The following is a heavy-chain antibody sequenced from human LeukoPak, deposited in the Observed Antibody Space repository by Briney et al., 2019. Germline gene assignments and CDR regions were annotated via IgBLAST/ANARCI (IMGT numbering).Heavy chain of an antibody. J-gene: IGHJ4*02. V-gene: IGHV5-51*01. Sequence: GESLKISCKGSGSTFTSHWIGWVRQMPGKGLEWMGVIYPADSETTYSPSFQGQVTISAVKSISTAYLQWGSLKASDTAMYYCATPTTGCSSTSCYLLFWGQGTLVTVSS. CDR2: IYPADSET. D-gene: IGHD2-2*01. CDR1: GSTFTSHW. CDR3: ATPTTGCSSTSCYLLF.